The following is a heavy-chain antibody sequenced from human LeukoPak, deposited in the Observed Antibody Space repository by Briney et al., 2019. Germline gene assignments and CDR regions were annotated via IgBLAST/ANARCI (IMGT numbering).Heavy chain of an antibody. J-gene: IGHJ4*02. CDR3: ARDQSMITFGGVATVFLDY. D-gene: IGHD3-16*01. Sequence: ASVKVSCKASGYTFTSYDINWVRQATGQGLEWMGIINPSGGSTSYAQKFQGRVTMTRDTSTSTVYMELSSLRSEDTAVYYCARDQSMITFGGVATVFLDYWGQGTLVTVSS. CDR1: GYTFTSYD. CDR2: INPSGGST. V-gene: IGHV1-46*01.